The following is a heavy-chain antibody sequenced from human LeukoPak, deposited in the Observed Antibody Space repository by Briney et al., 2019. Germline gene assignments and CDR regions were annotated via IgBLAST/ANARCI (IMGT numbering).Heavy chain of an antibody. CDR3: ARASGSGWYDYMDV. J-gene: IGHJ6*03. D-gene: IGHD6-19*01. CDR2: INPNSGGT. CDR1: GYTFTGYY. Sequence: ASVKVSCKASGYTFTGYYMHWVRQAPGQGLEWMGWINPNSGGTNYAQKFQGRVTMTRDTSISTAYMELSRLRSDDTAVYYCARASGSGWYDYMDVWGKGTTVTVSS. V-gene: IGHV1-2*02.